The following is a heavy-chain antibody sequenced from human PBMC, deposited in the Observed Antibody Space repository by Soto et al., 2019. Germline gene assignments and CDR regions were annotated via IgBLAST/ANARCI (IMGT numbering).Heavy chain of an antibody. D-gene: IGHD3-10*01. CDR1: GGSISSSSYY. CDR3: ASFVFDLWFGELSHDYYYGMDV. J-gene: IGHJ6*02. V-gene: IGHV4-39*01. Sequence: SETLSLTCTVSGGSISSSSYYWGWIRQPPGKGLEWIGSIYYSGSTYYKTSLKSRVTISVDTSKNQISLKLSSVTAADTAVYYCASFVFDLWFGELSHDYYYGMDVWGQGTTVTVSS. CDR2: IYYSGST.